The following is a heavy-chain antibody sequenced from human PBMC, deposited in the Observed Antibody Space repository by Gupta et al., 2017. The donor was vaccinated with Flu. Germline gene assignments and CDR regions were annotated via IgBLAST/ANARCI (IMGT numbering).Heavy chain of an antibody. CDR1: DYA. CDR2: ISWNSGSI. Sequence: DYAMHWVRQAPGKGLEWVSGISWNSGSIGYADSVKGRFTISRDNAKNSLYLQMNSLRAEDTALYYCAKDISVTTPYYFDYWGQGTLVTVSS. CDR3: AKDISVTTPYYFDY. D-gene: IGHD4-17*01. J-gene: IGHJ4*02. V-gene: IGHV3-9*01.